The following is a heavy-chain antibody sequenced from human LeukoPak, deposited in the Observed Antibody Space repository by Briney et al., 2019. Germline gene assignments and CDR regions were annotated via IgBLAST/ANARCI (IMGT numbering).Heavy chain of an antibody. D-gene: IGHD2-15*01. CDR3: ARQYCSGGSCYRGLNWFDP. Sequence: GESLKISCKGSGYSFTSYWIGWLRQMPGEGLEWMGIIYPGDSDTRYSPSFQGQVTISADKSISTAYLQWSSLKASDTAMYYCARQYCSGGSCYRGLNWFDPWGQGTLVTVSS. CDR2: IYPGDSDT. J-gene: IGHJ5*02. CDR1: GYSFTSYW. V-gene: IGHV5-51*01.